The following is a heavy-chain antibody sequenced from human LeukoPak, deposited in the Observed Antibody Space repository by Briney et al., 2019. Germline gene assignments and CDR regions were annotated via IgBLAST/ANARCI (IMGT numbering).Heavy chain of an antibody. Sequence: GGSLRLSCAASGFNLNSYMLNWVRQAPGKGLEWVSSISSTGSYIYHADSVKGRFTISRDNPGNVVYLQMDSLRAEDTAVYYCSRVAQSGPTGWFDPWGQGTLVTVSS. J-gene: IGHJ5*02. CDR2: ISSTGSYI. D-gene: IGHD1-1*01. V-gene: IGHV3-21*01. CDR1: GFNLNSYM. CDR3: SRVAQSGPTGWFDP.